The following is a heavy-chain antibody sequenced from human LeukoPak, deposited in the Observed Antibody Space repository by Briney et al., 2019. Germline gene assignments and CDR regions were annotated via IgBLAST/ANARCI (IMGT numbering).Heavy chain of an antibody. CDR3: ASLHPYSYGYGY. V-gene: IGHV1-69*05. CDR1: GGTFSSYA. CDR2: IIPIFGTA. Sequence: ASVKVSCKASGGTFSSYAISWVRQAPGQGLEWMGGIIPIFGTANYAQKFQGRVTITTDESTSTAYMELSSLRSEDTAVYYCASLHPYSYGYGYWGQGTLVTVSS. D-gene: IGHD5-18*01. J-gene: IGHJ4*02.